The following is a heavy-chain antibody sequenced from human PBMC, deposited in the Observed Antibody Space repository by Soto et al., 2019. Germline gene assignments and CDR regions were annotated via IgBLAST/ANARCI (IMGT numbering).Heavy chain of an antibody. CDR1: GGTFSSYT. CDR3: ARGRETTGGSMDV. Sequence: QVQLVQSGAEVKKPGSSVKVSCKASGGTFSSYTISWVRQAPGQGHEWMGRIIPILGIANYAQKFQGRVTITADKSTSTAYMELSSLRSEDTAVYYCARGRETTGGSMDVWGQGTTVTVSS. D-gene: IGHD4-17*01. J-gene: IGHJ6*02. V-gene: IGHV1-69*02. CDR2: IIPILGIA.